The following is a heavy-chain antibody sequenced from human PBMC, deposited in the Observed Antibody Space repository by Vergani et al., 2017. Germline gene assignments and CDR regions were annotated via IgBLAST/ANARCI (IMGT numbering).Heavy chain of an antibody. Sequence: QVELQQWGAGLLKPSETLSLTCAVYGGSFSGYFWSWIRQPPGKGLEWIGEIHRSRSTNYNPSLRRRVTISLDKSKNQFSLKLSSVTAADTAVYYCARLRYYDSSGYLNQYFQHWGQGTLVTVSS. D-gene: IGHD3-22*01. CDR1: GGSFSGYF. CDR3: ARLRYYDSSGYLNQYFQH. J-gene: IGHJ1*01. V-gene: IGHV4-34*01. CDR2: IHRSRST.